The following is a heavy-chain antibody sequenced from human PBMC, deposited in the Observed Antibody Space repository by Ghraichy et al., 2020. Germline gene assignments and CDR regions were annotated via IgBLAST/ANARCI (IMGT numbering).Heavy chain of an antibody. CDR3: ARDPIESRYCTGGGCYPFDY. D-gene: IGHD2-15*01. V-gene: IGHV1-46*01. Sequence: ASVKVSCKASGYTFTSYYIHWVRQAPGQGLEWMGIFNPTGTSTTYAQKFQGRVTMTGDTSTSTVYMELRSLRSEDTAVYYCARDPIESRYCTGGGCYPFDYWGQGTLVTVSS. J-gene: IGHJ4*02. CDR2: FNPTGTST. CDR1: GYTFTSYY.